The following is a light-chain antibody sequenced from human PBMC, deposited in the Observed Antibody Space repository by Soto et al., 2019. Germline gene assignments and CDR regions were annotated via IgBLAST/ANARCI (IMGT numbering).Light chain of an antibody. CDR3: QQRYAWPPIT. V-gene: IGKV3-11*01. J-gene: IGKJ5*01. CDR2: DAS. Sequence: EIVLTQSPATLSLSPGERATLSCRASRSVRSYLAWYQQKPGQAPRLLSYDASNRAAGIPARFSGSGSETEVPLTTSNLEPEDFAVYYCQQRYAWPPITFGQGTRLEIK. CDR1: RSVRSY.